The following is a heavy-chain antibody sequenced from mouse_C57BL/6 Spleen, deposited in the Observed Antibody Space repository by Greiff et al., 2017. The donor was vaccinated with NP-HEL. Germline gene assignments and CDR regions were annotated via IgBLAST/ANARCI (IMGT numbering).Heavy chain of an antibody. V-gene: IGHV1-78*01. D-gene: IGHD2-3*01. CDR1: GYTFTDHT. J-gene: IGHJ3*01. Sequence: VKLMESDAELVKPGASVKISCKVSGYTFTDHTIHWMKQRPEQGLEWIGYIYPRDGSTKYNEKFKGKATLTADKSSSTAYMQLNSLTSEDSAVYFCARAIFYDGYGFAYWGQGTLVTVSA. CDR3: ARAIFYDGYGFAY. CDR2: IYPRDGST.